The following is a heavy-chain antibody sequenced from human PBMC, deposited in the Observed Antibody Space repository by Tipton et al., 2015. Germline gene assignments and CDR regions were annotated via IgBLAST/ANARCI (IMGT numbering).Heavy chain of an antibody. V-gene: IGHV3-23*01. D-gene: IGHD3-9*01. CDR1: GFTFKNYA. CDR3: AKILLSPQFDY. Sequence: SLRLSCAVSGFTFKNYAMSWVRQPPGKGLEWVSSISVSGGSTYDADSVKGRFTMSRDNSRNTVYLQMNSLRVEDTAIYFCAKILLSPQFDYGGQGTLVTVSS. J-gene: IGHJ4*02. CDR2: ISVSGGST.